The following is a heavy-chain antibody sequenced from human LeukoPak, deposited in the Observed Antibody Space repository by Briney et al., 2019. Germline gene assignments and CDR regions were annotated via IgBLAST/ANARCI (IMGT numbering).Heavy chain of an antibody. D-gene: IGHD2-2*01. V-gene: IGHV3-30*18. CDR3: AEEDCSSTSCYAGYFDY. CDR1: GFTFSSYG. CDR2: ISYDGSNK. J-gene: IGHJ4*02. Sequence: PGGSLRLSCAASGFTFSSYGMHWVRQAPGKGLEWVAVISYDGSNKYYADSVKGRFTISRDNSKNTLYLQMNSLRAEDTAVYYCAEEDCSSTSCYAGYFDYWGQGTLVTVSS.